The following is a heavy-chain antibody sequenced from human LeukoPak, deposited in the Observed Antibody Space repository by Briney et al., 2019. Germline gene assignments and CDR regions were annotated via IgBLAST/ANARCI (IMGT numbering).Heavy chain of an antibody. CDR1: GGSISTSSYY. CDR3: ASPTNYGMDV. D-gene: IGHD2-8*01. V-gene: IGHV4-39*07. J-gene: IGHJ6*02. Sequence: SETLSLTCTVSGGSISTSSYYWGWIRQPPGKGLEWIGSIYYSGSTYYNPSLKSRVTISVDTSKNQFSLKLNSVTAEDTAVYYCASPTNYGMDVWGQGTTVTVSS. CDR2: IYYSGST.